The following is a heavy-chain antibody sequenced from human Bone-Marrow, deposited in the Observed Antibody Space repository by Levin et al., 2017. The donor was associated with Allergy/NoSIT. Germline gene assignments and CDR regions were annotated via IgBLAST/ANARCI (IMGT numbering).Heavy chain of an antibody. D-gene: IGHD3-22*01. V-gene: IGHV3-49*04. Sequence: SCTASGFTFGDYAMSWVRQAPGKGLEWVGFIRSKAYGGTTEYAASVKGRFTISRDDSKSIAYLQMNSLKTEDTAVYYCTREDSSGYGVWYWGQGTLVTVSS. CDR1: GFTFGDYA. CDR3: TREDSSGYGVWY. J-gene: IGHJ4*02. CDR2: IRSKAYGGTT.